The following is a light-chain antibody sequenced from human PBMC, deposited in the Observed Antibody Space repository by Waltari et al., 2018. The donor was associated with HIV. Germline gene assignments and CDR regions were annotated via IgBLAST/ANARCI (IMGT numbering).Light chain of an antibody. CDR2: GST. V-gene: IGLV1-40*01. CDR1: RFPIGARFD. J-gene: IGLJ3*02. CDR3: QSYDNSPSAWV. Sequence: QYALTQPPSVSGPPGQSVTISCCGHRFPIGARFDVPWYHRVPGAAPKLLISGSTNRPSVVPDRFSGSTSGASASLTISELQTEDEGDYFCQSYDNSPSAWVFGTGTTLTVL.